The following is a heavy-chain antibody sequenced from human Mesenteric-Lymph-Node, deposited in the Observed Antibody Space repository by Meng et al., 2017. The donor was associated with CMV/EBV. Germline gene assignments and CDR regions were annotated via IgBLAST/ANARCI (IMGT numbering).Heavy chain of an antibody. V-gene: IGHV3-48*04. CDR3: ARGGEFGYVGMDV. CDR2: ISSTGSNI. D-gene: IGHD3-10*01. J-gene: IGHJ6*02. CDR1: GFTFSSFS. Sequence: GESLKISCAVSGFTFSSFSLNWVRQAPGKGLEWISYISSTGSNINYAESVKGRFTISRDNAKNSLYLQMNSLRAEDTAVYYCARGGEFGYVGMDVWGQGTTVTVSS.